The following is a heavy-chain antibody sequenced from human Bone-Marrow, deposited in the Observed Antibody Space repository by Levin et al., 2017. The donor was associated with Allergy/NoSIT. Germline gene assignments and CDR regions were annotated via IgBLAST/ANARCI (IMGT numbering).Heavy chain of an antibody. CDR3: ASIFADTEGGSSDWISKCFDL. CDR2: ISYDATRK. J-gene: IGHJ2*01. D-gene: IGHD3-3*01. Sequence: GESLKISCAASGFTFKTSAIHWVRQAPGKGLEWVAVISYDATRKYYTDSVKGRFSISRDNSKNTLYLQMNSLRPEDTAVYYCASIFADTEGGSSDWISKCFDLWGRGTLVAVSA. CDR1: GFTFKTSA. V-gene: IGHV3-30-3*01.